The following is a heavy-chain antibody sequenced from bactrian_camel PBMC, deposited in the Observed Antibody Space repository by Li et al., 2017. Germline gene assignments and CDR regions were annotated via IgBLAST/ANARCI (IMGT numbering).Heavy chain of an antibody. V-gene: IGHV3S40*01. Sequence: VQLVESGGGSARAGGSLRLSCATSGSARSSYCMGWFRQGPGKAREQVAAIYTGGGDTNYADSAKGRFTISLDAAKNTLYLQMNSLRPEDTAMYYCAASLGKTYCHAAFFLSRQRPNFGSMGQGTQVTVS. D-gene: IGHD2*01. J-gene: IGHJ4*01. CDR1: GSARSSYC. CDR2: IYTGGGDT.